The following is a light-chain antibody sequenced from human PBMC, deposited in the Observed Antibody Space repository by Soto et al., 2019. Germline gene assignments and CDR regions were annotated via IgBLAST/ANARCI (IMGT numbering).Light chain of an antibody. Sequence: DIQMTQSPSTLSASVGDRVTITCRASQSISSWLAWYQQKPGKAPKLLIYKASSLESGVPSRFSVSGSGIEFPLTISSLQPDDFANYYCQHYDSLRTFGQGTKVEIK. CDR2: KAS. CDR3: QHYDSLRT. V-gene: IGKV1-5*03. CDR1: QSISSW. J-gene: IGKJ1*01.